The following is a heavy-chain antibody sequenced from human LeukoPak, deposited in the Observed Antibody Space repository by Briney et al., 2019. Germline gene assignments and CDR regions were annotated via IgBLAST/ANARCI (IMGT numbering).Heavy chain of an antibody. CDR2: MNPNSGNT. D-gene: IGHD3-16*02. CDR3: ARRPTYGYYDYVWGSYHFDY. CDR1: GYTFTSYD. V-gene: IGHV1-8*01. J-gene: IGHJ4*02. Sequence: ASVKVSCKASGYTFTSYDINWVRQATGQGLEWMGRMNPNSGNTGYAQKFQGRVTMTRNTSISTAYMELSSLRSEDTAVYYCARRPTYGYYDYVWGSYHFDYWGQGTLVTVSS.